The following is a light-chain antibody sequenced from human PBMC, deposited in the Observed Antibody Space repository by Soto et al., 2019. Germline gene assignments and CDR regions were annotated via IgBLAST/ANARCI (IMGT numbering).Light chain of an antibody. J-gene: IGKJ2*01. V-gene: IGKV3-11*01. CDR1: QSVSPY. CDR3: QQRDNWSPIYT. Sequence: ETLLTQSPATLSLSPGERATLSCRATQSVSPYLAWYQHKAGQPPRLLIYDVFRRAAGIPARFSGSVSGTDFTLTISSLEPEDFAVYYCQQRDNWSPIYTFGQGTKLEI. CDR2: DVF.